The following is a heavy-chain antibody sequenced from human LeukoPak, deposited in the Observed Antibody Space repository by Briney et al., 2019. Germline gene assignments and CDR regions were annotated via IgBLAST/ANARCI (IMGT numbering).Heavy chain of an antibody. CDR2: ISNDGGGT. V-gene: IGHV3-23*01. J-gene: IGHJ4*02. CDR3: AKDRREGTDY. D-gene: IGHD1-14*01. Sequence: GGSLRLSCAASGFIFNNFGLIWVRQAPGKGLEWVSAISNDGGGTNYADFVKGRFTISRDNSKNTLYLQMNSLRAEDTAVYYCAKDRREGTDYWGQGTLVTVSS. CDR1: GFIFNNFG.